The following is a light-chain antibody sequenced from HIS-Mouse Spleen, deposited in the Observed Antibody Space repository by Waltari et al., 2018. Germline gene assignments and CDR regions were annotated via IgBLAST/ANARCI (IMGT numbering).Light chain of an antibody. CDR2: DVS. J-gene: IGLJ2*01. CDR1: SSDGGGSNY. V-gene: IGLV2-14*03. CDR3: SSYTSSSTV. Sequence: QSALTQPASVSGSPGQSITISCTGTSSDGGGSNYVSWYQQHPGKAPKLMIYDVSKRPSGVSNRFSGSKSGNTASLTISGLQAEDEADYYCSSYTSSSTVFGGGTKLTVL.